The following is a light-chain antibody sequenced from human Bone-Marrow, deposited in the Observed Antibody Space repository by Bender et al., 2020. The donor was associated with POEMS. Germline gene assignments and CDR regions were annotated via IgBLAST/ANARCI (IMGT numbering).Light chain of an antibody. CDR2: GNT. CDR3: QSYDRSLSGWV. V-gene: IGLV1-40*01. CDR1: SSNIGAHYD. Sequence: QSVLTQPPSVSEAPGQRVTISCTGSSSNIGAHYDVHWYQEVSGTAPKLLIYGNTNRPSGVPDRFSASKSGTSASLAITRLQVEDEADYYCQSYDRSLSGWVFGGGTKVTVL. J-gene: IGLJ3*02.